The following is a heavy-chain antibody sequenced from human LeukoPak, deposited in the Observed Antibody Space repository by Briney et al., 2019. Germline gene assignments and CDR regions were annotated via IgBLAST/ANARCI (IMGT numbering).Heavy chain of an antibody. CDR2: IKQDGSEK. CDR3: ARSMLLRYYFDY. J-gene: IGHJ4*02. V-gene: IGHV3-7*01. D-gene: IGHD3-10*02. CDR1: GFTVSSNY. Sequence: GGSLRLSCAASGFTVSSNYMNWVRQAPGKGLEWVANIKQDGSEKYYVDSVKGRFTVSRDNANNSLYLQVNSLRAEDTAVYYCARSMLLRYYFDYWGLGTLVTVSS.